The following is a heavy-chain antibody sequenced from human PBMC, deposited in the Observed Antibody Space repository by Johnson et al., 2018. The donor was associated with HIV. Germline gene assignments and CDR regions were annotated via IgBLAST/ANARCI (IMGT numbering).Heavy chain of an antibody. CDR2: INSDGSST. CDR3: AAIAARPLDAFDI. V-gene: IGHV3-74*01. Sequence: VQLVESGGDLVQPGGSLRLSCAASRFIFNNYWMHWVRQAPGKGLVWVSRINSDGSSTSYADSVKGRFTISRENAKNSLFLQMNSLRAEDTAVYYCAAIAARPLDAFDIWGQGTMVTVSS. CDR1: RFIFNNYW. D-gene: IGHD6-6*01. J-gene: IGHJ3*02.